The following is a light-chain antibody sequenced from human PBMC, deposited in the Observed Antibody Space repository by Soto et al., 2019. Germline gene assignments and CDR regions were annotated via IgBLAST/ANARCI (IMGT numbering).Light chain of an antibody. CDR2: DAS. Sequence: EFVLTQSPATLSLSLGERATLSCGASQSVSSRNLAWYQQKPGLAPRLLIYDASSRATGIPERFSGSGSGTDFTLTISRLEPEDFAVYYCQQYGSSPYTFGQGTKLEIK. V-gene: IGKV3D-20*01. CDR3: QQYGSSPYT. J-gene: IGKJ2*01. CDR1: QSVSSRN.